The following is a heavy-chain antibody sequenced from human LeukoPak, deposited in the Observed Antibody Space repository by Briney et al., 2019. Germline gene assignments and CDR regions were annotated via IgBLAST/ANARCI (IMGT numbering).Heavy chain of an antibody. V-gene: IGHV3-72*01. J-gene: IGHJ5*02. Sequence: GGSLRLSCAASGFTSRDHYMEWVRQTPGKGLEWVGRIRNRANSYSTEYAPSVKGRFTISRDDSKNLLYLQMNSLKTEDTAVYYCARASRRDGYNLNLWGQGTLVVVSS. CDR2: IRNRANSYST. CDR3: ARASRRDGYNLNL. D-gene: IGHD5-24*01. CDR1: GFTSRDHY.